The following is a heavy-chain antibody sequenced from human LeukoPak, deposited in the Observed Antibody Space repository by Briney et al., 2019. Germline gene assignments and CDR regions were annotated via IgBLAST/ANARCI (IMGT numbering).Heavy chain of an antibody. CDR3: TRDRRDYHFGMDV. CDR2: IYDSGST. V-gene: IGHV4-59*11. J-gene: IGHJ6*02. Sequence: KPSETLSLTCTVSGGSISSHYWNWIRQPPGKGLEWIGYIYDSGSTKYNPSLKSRVTISVDRSKNQFFLMLNSVTAADTAVYYCTRDRRDYHFGMDVWGQGTTVTVSS. CDR1: GGSISSHY.